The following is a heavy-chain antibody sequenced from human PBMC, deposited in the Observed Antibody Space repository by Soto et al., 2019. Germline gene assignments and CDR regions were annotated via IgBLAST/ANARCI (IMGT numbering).Heavy chain of an antibody. Sequence: QVQLVQSGAEVKKPGSSVKVSCKASGGTFSSYAISWVRQAPGQGLEWMGGIIPILGTANYAQKFQGRVTITADKSTSSAYMERSSLRSEDTAVYYCARDGDGYTIAFDIWGQGTMITVSS. V-gene: IGHV1-69*06. D-gene: IGHD5-12*01. J-gene: IGHJ3*02. CDR2: IIPILGTA. CDR1: GGTFSSYA. CDR3: ARDGDGYTIAFDI.